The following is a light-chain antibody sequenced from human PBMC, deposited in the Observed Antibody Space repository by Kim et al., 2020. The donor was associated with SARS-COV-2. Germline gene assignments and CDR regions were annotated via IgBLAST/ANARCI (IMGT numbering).Light chain of an antibody. CDR2: SNN. V-gene: IGLV1-44*01. CDR3: AAWDDSLNGPV. J-gene: IGLJ2*01. CDR1: SSNIGTNT. Sequence: ELTQPPSASGTPGQRVTISCSGSSSNIGTNTVNWYQQLPGTAPKLLIYSNNQRPSGVPDRFSGSKSGTSASLAISGLQSEDEADYYCAAWDDSLNGPVFGGGTQLTVL.